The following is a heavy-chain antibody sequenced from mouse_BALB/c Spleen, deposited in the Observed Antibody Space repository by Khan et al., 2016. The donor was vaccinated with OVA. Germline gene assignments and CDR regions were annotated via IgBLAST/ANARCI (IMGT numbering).Heavy chain of an antibody. CDR2: ISYSGNT. V-gene: IGHV3-2*02. CDR1: GYSITSDYA. D-gene: IGHD1-1*01. CDR3: ARIYGGDFDY. J-gene: IGHJ2*01. Sequence: VQLKESGPGLVKPSQSLSLTCTVTGYSITSDYAWNWIRQFPGNKLEWMGYISYSGNTKYNPSLKSRISITRGTSENQFFLPLNSVTIEDKATYYCARIYGGDFDYWGQGTTLTVSS.